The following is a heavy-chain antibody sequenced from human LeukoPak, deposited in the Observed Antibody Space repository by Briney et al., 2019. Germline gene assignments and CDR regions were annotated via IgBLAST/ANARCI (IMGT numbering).Heavy chain of an antibody. J-gene: IGHJ5*02. Sequence: PSETLSLTCTVSGGSISSSNYYWGWIRQPPGKGLEWIGNIYYSGSTYYKPSLKTRVTISVDTSKNQFSLKLSSVTAADTAVYYCARVVVAGTCNWFDPWGQGTLVTVSS. CDR1: GGSISSSNYY. V-gene: IGHV4-39*01. CDR3: ARVVVAGTCNWFDP. D-gene: IGHD6-19*01. CDR2: IYYSGST.